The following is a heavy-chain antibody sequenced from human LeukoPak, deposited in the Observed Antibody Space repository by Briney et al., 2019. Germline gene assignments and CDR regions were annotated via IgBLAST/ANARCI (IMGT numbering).Heavy chain of an antibody. Sequence: GGSLRLSCAASGFTFSSYAMSWVRQAPGKGLEWVSAISGSGGSTYYADSVKGWFTISRDNSKNTLYLQMNSLRAEDTAVYYCARGGRFLEWLENGMVVWGQGTTVTVSS. CDR1: GFTFSSYA. J-gene: IGHJ6*02. CDR3: ARGGRFLEWLENGMVV. CDR2: ISGSGGST. V-gene: IGHV3-23*01. D-gene: IGHD3-3*01.